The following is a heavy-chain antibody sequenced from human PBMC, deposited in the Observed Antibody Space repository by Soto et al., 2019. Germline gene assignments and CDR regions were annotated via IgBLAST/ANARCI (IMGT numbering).Heavy chain of an antibody. J-gene: IGHJ4*02. CDR2: ITGSGDTI. D-gene: IGHD3-16*01. Sequence: EVQLLESGGDLVQPGGSLRLYCAASGFTFSRYAMNWVRQAPGKGLEWVSTITGSGDTIYYADSVKGRFTISRDNSKNTVSLQMNTRIADDTAVYYCAKKRGSACVVGTGFYFDDWGQGTLVTVSS. CDR1: GFTFSRYA. CDR3: AKKRGSACVVGTGFYFDD. V-gene: IGHV3-23*01.